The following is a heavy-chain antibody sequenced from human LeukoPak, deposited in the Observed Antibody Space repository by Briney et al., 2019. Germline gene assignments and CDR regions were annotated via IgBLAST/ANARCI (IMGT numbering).Heavy chain of an antibody. Sequence: ASVKVSCKASGYTFTSYAMNWVRQAPGQGLEWMGWMNTNTGNPTYAQGFTGRFVFSLDTSVSTAYLQISSLKAEDTAVYYCARANNQLLWGHDAFDIWGQGTMVTVSS. CDR3: ARANNQLLWGHDAFDI. J-gene: IGHJ3*02. D-gene: IGHD2-2*01. CDR2: MNTNTGNP. CDR1: GYTFTSYA. V-gene: IGHV7-4-1*02.